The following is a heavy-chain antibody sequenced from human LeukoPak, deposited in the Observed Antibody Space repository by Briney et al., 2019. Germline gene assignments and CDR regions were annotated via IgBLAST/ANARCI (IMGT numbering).Heavy chain of an antibody. J-gene: IGHJ4*02. V-gene: IGHV3-30*04. CDR3: ARDVLGLVRVPEGYFDY. CDR1: GYTFTGYY. Sequence: SCKASGYTFTGYYMHWVRQAPGKGLEWVAVISYDGSNKYYADSVKGRFTISRDNSKNTLYLQMNSLRAEDTAVYYCARDVLGLVRVPEGYFDYWGQGTLVTVSS. D-gene: IGHD3-10*01. CDR2: ISYDGSNK.